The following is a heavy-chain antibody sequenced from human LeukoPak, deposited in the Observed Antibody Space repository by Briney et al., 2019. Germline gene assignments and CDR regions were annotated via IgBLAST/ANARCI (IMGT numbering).Heavy chain of an antibody. V-gene: IGHV4-34*01. CDR1: GGSFSGYY. J-gene: IGHJ6*02. Sequence: SETLSLTCAVYGGSFSGYYWSWIRQPPGKGLEWIGEINHSESTNYNPSLKSRVTISVDTSKNQFSLKLSSVTAADTAVYYCARGDNGWFSYYYGMDVWGQGTTVTVSS. CDR2: INHSEST. D-gene: IGHD3-10*01. CDR3: ARGDNGWFSYYYGMDV.